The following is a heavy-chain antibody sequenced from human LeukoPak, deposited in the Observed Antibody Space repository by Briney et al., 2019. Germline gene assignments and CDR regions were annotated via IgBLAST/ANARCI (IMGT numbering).Heavy chain of an antibody. CDR3: AKDTGYSSGWDELGFDY. CDR2: ISGSGGST. D-gene: IGHD6-19*01. J-gene: IGHJ4*02. Sequence: PGGSLRLSCAASGFTFSSYAMSWVRQAPGKGLEWVSAISGSGGSTYYADSVKGRFTISRDNFKNTLYLQMNSLRAEDTAVYYCAKDTGYSSGWDELGFDYWGQGTLVTVSS. CDR1: GFTFSSYA. V-gene: IGHV3-23*01.